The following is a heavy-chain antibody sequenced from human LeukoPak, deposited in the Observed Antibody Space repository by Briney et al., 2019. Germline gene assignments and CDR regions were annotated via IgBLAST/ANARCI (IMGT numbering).Heavy chain of an antibody. CDR1: GFTFSSYE. CDR3: VKGPLVRLDY. D-gene: IGHD6-13*01. Sequence: GGSLRLSCAASGFTFSSYEMNWVRQAPGKGLEWVSYISSSGSTIYYADSVKGRFTISRDNSKNTLFLQMNSLRAEDTAIYYCVKGPLVRLDYWGQGTLVTVSS. J-gene: IGHJ4*02. V-gene: IGHV3-48*03. CDR2: ISSSGSTI.